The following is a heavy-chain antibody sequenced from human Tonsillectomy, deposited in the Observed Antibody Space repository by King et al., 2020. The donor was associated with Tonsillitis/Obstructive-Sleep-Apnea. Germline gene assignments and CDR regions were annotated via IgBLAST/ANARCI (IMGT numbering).Heavy chain of an antibody. V-gene: IGHV3-7*03. Sequence: VQLVESGGGLVQPGGSLRLSCAASGFTFSSYWMSWVRQAPGKGLEWVANIKEDGSEKYYVDSVKGRFIISRDNAKNSLYLQMNSLGAEDTAVYYCARVLDYFDSRGYRAFDIWGQGTMVTVSS. J-gene: IGHJ3*02. CDR2: IKEDGSEK. CDR1: GFTFSSYW. CDR3: ARVLDYFDSRGYRAFDI. D-gene: IGHD3-22*01.